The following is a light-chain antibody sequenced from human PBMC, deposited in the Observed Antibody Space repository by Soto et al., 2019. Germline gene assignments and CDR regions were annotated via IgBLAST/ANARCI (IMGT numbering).Light chain of an antibody. CDR1: QSVNSR. CDR2: KAS. V-gene: IGKV1-5*03. J-gene: IGKJ1*01. Sequence: DIQMTQSPSTLSASVGDRVTITCRASQSVNSRLAWYQQKPGKAPKLLIYKASSLESGVPSRFSGSGSGTEFTLSISSLQPEDFATYYCQQSNNLWTFGQGTKVEIK. CDR3: QQSNNLWT.